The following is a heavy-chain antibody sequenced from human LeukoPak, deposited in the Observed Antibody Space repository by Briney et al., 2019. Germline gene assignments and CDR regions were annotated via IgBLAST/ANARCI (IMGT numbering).Heavy chain of an antibody. Sequence: SETLSLTCTVSGGSIVSHSYYWSWIRQPAGKGLEWIGRIYTSGGTNYNPSLKSRVTISVDTSKNQFSLNVSSVTAADTAVYYCARGSGYHYPPEYYFDYWGQGTLVTVSS. CDR2: IYTSGGT. J-gene: IGHJ4*02. CDR3: ARGSGYHYPPEYYFDY. V-gene: IGHV4-61*02. CDR1: GGSIVSHSYY. D-gene: IGHD5-18*01.